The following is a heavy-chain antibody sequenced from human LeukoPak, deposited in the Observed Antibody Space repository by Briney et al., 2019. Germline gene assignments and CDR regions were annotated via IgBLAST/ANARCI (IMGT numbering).Heavy chain of an antibody. V-gene: IGHV4-31*03. D-gene: IGHD3-3*01. CDR2: IYYSGSA. CDR1: GGSISNGDYY. Sequence: SQTLSLTCSVSGGSISNGDYYWSWIRQHPEKGLEWIGYIYYSGSAYYNPSIKGRVTVSIDTTKNQFSLRLSSVTAADTAVYYCARADFRGGYFASFDYWGQGTLVTVSS. CDR3: ARADFRGGYFASFDY. J-gene: IGHJ4*02.